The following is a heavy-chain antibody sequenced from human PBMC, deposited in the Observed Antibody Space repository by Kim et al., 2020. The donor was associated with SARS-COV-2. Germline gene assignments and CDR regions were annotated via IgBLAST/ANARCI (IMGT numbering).Heavy chain of an antibody. CDR2: RII. D-gene: IGHD3-16*01. Sequence: RIINHADSVRGRFTISSDDATNTLYLQVNSLRPDDTAMYYCVKDFGGPSDSWGQGTLVTVSS. J-gene: IGHJ4*02. V-gene: IGHV3-74*01. CDR3: VKDFGGPSDS.